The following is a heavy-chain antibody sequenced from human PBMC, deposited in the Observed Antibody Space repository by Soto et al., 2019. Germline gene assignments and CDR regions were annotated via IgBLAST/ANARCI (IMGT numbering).Heavy chain of an antibody. V-gene: IGHV3-23*01. J-gene: IGHJ4*02. Sequence: GGSLRLSCAASGFTFSSFAMSWVRQGPGKGLEWVSGISGSGGSGDSTYYADSVKGRFTISRDNSKDTLYLQMNSLRAEDTAVYYCAKDWGVYGVSTYFDYWGQGTPVTVSS. CDR3: AKDWGVYGVSTYFDY. D-gene: IGHD4-17*01. CDR1: GFTFSSFA. CDR2: ISGSGGSGDST.